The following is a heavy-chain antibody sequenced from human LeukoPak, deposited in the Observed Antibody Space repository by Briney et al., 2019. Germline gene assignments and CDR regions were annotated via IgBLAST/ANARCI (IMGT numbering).Heavy chain of an antibody. V-gene: IGHV3-23*01. J-gene: IGHJ4*02. Sequence: GGSLRLSCAASGFTFSSYAMSWVRQAPGKGLEWVSAISGSGDSTYYADSVKGRFTISRDNSKNTLYLQMNSLRAEDTAVYYCAKKFTGTTVISGDYFDYWGQGTLVTVSS. D-gene: IGHD4-17*01. CDR1: GFTFSSYA. CDR3: AKKFTGTTVISGDYFDY. CDR2: ISGSGDST.